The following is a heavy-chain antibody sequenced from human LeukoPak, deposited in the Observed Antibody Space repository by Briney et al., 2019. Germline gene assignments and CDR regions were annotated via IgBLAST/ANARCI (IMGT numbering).Heavy chain of an antibody. CDR1: AFTFSSYW. D-gene: IGHD3-10*01. CDR2: INSDGSST. CDR3: ARDPATTSYYGSDDAFDI. V-gene: IGHV3-74*01. Sequence: AGSLRLSCAASAFTFSSYWMHWVRQAQGKGLVWVSRINSDGSSTSYADSVKGRFTISRDNAKNTLYLQMNSLRAEDTAVYYCARDPATTSYYGSDDAFDIWGQGTMVTVSS. J-gene: IGHJ3*02.